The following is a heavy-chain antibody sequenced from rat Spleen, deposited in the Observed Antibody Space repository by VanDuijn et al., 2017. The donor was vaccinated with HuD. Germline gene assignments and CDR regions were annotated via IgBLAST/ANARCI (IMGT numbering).Heavy chain of an antibody. D-gene: IGHD4-3*01. CDR1: GFTFSNYG. Sequence: EVQLVATVGGLVQPGGALQLSCVASGFTFSNYGMAWVRQTPTKGLEWVASISTGGGNTYYRDSVKGRFTISRDNAKSTLYLQMNSLRSEDTATYYCTREGNSGYDYWGQGVMVTVSS. V-gene: IGHV5S13*01. CDR2: ISTGGGNT. CDR3: TREGNSGYDY. J-gene: IGHJ2*01.